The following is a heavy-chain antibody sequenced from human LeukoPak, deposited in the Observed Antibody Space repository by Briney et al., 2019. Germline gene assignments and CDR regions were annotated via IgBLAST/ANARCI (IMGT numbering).Heavy chain of an antibody. CDR3: ARGPRAAADDY. Sequence: ASVKVSFKASGYTFINFARNWGRQAPGQRPEWMGWINAGNGNTKYSQKFQGRVTITRDTSASTAYMELSGLTSEDTAVYYCARGPRAAADDYWGQGALVTVSS. CDR2: INAGNGNT. J-gene: IGHJ4*02. D-gene: IGHD6-13*01. V-gene: IGHV1-3*01. CDR1: GYTFINFA.